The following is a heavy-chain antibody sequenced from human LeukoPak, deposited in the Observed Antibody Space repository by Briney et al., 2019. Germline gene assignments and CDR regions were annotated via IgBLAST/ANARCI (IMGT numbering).Heavy chain of an antibody. D-gene: IGHD6-19*01. CDR2: IRYDGNNK. Sequence: GRSLRLSCAASGFTFSSYGMHWVRQAPGKGLEWVAVIRYDGNNKYYADSVKGRFTISRDNSKNTLYLQMNRQRAEDTAVYYCASDSSGWSAFDYWGQGTLVTVSS. J-gene: IGHJ4*02. CDR3: ASDSSGWSAFDY. V-gene: IGHV3-33*01. CDR1: GFTFSSYG.